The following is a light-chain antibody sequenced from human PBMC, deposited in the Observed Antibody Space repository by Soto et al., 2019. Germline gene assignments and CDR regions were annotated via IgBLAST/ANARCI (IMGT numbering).Light chain of an antibody. V-gene: IGKV1-5*01. CDR1: QSISSW. CDR2: DAS. J-gene: IGKJ4*01. Sequence: DIQMTQSPSTLSASVGDRVTITCRASQSISSWLAWYQQKPGKAPRLLIYDASSWESGVPSRFSGSGSGTEFTLTISSLQPDDFATYYCQQYNSYLLTFGGGTKVDIK. CDR3: QQYNSYLLT.